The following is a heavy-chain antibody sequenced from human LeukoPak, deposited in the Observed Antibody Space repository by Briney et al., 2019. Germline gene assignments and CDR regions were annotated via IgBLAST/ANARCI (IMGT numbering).Heavy chain of an antibody. CDR3: VRDVWGDRDSYFDY. V-gene: IGHV3-64D*06. D-gene: IGHD2-21*01. Sequence: GGSLRLSCSASGFTFSSYAMHWVRQAPGKGLEYVSAISSNGGSTYYADSVKGRFTISRDNSKNTLYLQMSSLRADDTAVYYCVRDVWGDRDSYFDYWGQGALVTVSS. J-gene: IGHJ4*03. CDR1: GFTFSSYA. CDR2: ISSNGGST.